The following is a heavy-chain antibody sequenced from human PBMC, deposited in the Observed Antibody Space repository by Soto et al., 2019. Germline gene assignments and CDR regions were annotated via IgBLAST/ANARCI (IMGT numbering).Heavy chain of an antibody. V-gene: IGHV3-21*01. CDR1: GFTFSSYS. J-gene: IGHJ6*02. D-gene: IGHD6-13*01. CDR2: ISSSSSYI. CDR3: ARDKAAAGTLVEYGMDV. Sequence: GGSLRLSCAASGFTFSSYSMNWVRQAPGKGLEWVSSISSSSSYIYYADSVKGRFTISRDNAKNSLYLQMNSLRAEDTAVYYCARDKAAAGTLVEYGMDVWGQGTTVTVSS.